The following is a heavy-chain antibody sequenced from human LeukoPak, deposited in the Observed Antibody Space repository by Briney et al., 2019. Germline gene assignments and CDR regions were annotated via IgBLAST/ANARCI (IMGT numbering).Heavy chain of an antibody. CDR3: AKGLASDGWLGHDH. CDR1: GFSFRRFS. V-gene: IGHV3-23*01. J-gene: IGHJ4*02. D-gene: IGHD5-24*01. CDR2: ISGSGANT. Sequence: GGSLRLSCEASGFSFRRFSMSLVRQAPRKGVEWVSDISGSGANTHSADSVKGRFTISRDNFKNTLYVQMTSLRAEDTAIYYCAKGLASDGWLGHDHWGQGTLVTVSS.